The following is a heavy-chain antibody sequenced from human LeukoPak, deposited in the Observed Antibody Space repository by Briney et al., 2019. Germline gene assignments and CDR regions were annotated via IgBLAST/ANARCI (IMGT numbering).Heavy chain of an antibody. CDR1: GVSVISYC. J-gene: IGHJ4*02. V-gene: IGHV4-4*07. Sequence: SETLSLTCTVSGVSVISYCWSWIRQPAGKGLEWIGRIYSSGSTNYNPSLKSRVTMSVDTSKNQFSLKLSSVTAADTAVYYCASINSSGWPDYWGQGTLVTVSS. CDR2: IYSSGST. D-gene: IGHD6-19*01. CDR3: ASINSSGWPDY.